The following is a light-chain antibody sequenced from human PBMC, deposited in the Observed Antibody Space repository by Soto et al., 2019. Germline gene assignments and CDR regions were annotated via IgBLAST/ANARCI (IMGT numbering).Light chain of an antibody. Sequence: QSALTQPASVSGSPGQSITISCTGTSSDVGGYNYVSWFQQHPGKAPKLKIYEVSNRPSGVSNRFSGSKSGYTDSLTISELQAEDEADYYCTSFTSSSTWVFGGGTKLTVL. CDR1: SSDVGGYNY. CDR3: TSFTSSSTWV. V-gene: IGLV2-14*03. J-gene: IGLJ3*02. CDR2: EVS.